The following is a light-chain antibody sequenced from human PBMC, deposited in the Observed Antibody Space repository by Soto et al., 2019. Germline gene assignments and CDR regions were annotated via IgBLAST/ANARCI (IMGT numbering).Light chain of an antibody. CDR3: QQYNSYPLT. CDR1: QSIGSW. V-gene: IGKV1-5*03. Sequence: DIQMTQSPSTLSASVGDRVTITCRASQSIGSWLAWYQQKPGKAPKVLIYKASSLESGVPSRFSGSGSGTGFTLSISSLQPDDFATYHCQQYNSYPLTFDGGTKVEVK. CDR2: KAS. J-gene: IGKJ4*01.